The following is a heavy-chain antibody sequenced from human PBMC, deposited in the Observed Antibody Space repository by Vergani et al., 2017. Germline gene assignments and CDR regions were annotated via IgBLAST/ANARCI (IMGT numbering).Heavy chain of an antibody. CDR1: GFTFSSYA. V-gene: IGHV3-23*01. Sequence: EVQLLESGGGLVQPGGSLRLSWAASGFTFSSYAMSWVRQAPGKGLEWVAAISGSGGSTYYADSLKGRFTISRDNSKNTLYLQMNSLRAEYTAVYYCAKDRRSGVVEDAFDIWGQGTMVTVSS. J-gene: IGHJ3*02. D-gene: IGHD3-3*01. CDR2: ISGSGGST. CDR3: AKDRRSGVVEDAFDI.